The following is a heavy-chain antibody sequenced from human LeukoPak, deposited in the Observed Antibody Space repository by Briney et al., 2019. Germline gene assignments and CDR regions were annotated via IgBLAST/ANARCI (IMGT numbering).Heavy chain of an antibody. CDR1: EFTFSSYW. Sequence: GGSLRLSCAASEFTFSSYWMSWVRQAPGKGLEWVASIKQDGSEKYYVDSVKGRVTISRDNANNSLYLQMNSLRAEDTAVYYCAIVFGAGYSDYWGQGTLVTVS. CDR3: AIVFGAGYSDY. J-gene: IGHJ4*02. D-gene: IGHD4/OR15-4a*01. CDR2: IKQDGSEK. V-gene: IGHV3-7*01.